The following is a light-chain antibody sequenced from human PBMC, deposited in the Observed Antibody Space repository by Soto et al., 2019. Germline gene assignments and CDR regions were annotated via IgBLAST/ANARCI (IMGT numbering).Light chain of an antibody. CDR3: SSYTSSTTL. V-gene: IGLV2-14*03. CDR1: SSDLDDYNY. CDR2: DVI. J-gene: IGLJ1*01. Sequence: QSALTQPASVSGSPGQSITISCTGTSSDLDDYNYVSWYQHHPGKAPKLMIFDVIYRPSGVSNRFSGSKSGSTASLTISGLQAEDEADYYCSSYTSSTTLFGTGTKLTVL.